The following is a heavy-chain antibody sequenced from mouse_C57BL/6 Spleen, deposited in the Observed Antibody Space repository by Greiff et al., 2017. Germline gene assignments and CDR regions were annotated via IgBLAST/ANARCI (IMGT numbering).Heavy chain of an antibody. CDR3: ARQTSSWDFDY. D-gene: IGHD6-1*02. CDR1: GYTFTSYG. Sequence: QVQLQQSGAELVRPGSSVKLSCKASGYTFTSYGMNWVKQRPGKGLEWIGHIYPYDSNTHYNQKFKDKATLTVDKSSSTAYMQLSSLTSEASAVYGCARQTSSWDFDYWGQGTTLTVSS. V-gene: IGHV1-61*01. CDR2: IYPYDSNT. J-gene: IGHJ2*01.